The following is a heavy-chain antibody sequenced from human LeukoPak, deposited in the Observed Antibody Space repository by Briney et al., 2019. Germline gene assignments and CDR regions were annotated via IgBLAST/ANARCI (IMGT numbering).Heavy chain of an antibody. CDR2: INHSGST. Sequence: PSETLSLTCGVYGGSFSGHYWSWIRQPPGKGLEWIGEINHSGSTNYSPSLESRVTMSVDTSKNQFSLKLSSVTAADTAVYYCARGSDSSGYYSPVDYWGQGTLVTVPS. V-gene: IGHV4-34*01. D-gene: IGHD3-22*01. CDR1: GGSFSGHY. CDR3: ARGSDSSGYYSPVDY. J-gene: IGHJ4*02.